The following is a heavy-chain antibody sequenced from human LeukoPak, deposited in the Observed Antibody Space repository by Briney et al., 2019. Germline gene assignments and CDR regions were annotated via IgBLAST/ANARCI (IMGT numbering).Heavy chain of an antibody. J-gene: IGHJ6*04. CDR2: IIPIFGTA. D-gene: IGHD3-10*01. CDR1: GGTFSSYA. V-gene: IGHV1-69*13. Sequence: ASVKVSCKASGGTFSSYAISGVRQAPGQGVEWMGGIIPIFGTANYAQKFQGGVTITADESTSTAYMELSSLRSEDTAVYYCARVPCMVRGVIPACWRGRARTNGMDVWGKGTTVTVSS. CDR3: ARVPCMVRGVIPACWRGRARTNGMDV.